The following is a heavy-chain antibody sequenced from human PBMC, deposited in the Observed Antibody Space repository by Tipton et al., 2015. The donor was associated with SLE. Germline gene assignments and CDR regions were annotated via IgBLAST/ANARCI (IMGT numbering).Heavy chain of an antibody. CDR2: IYYSGST. V-gene: IGHV4-59*11. J-gene: IGHJ4*02. Sequence: TLSLTCTVSGGSISSHYWSWIRQPPGKGLEWIGYIYYSGSTNYNPSLKSRVTISVDTSKNQFSLKLSSVTAADTAVYYCAKDRSRVAGTVDYWGQGTLVTVSS. D-gene: IGHD6-19*01. CDR1: GGSISSHY. CDR3: AKDRSRVAGTVDY.